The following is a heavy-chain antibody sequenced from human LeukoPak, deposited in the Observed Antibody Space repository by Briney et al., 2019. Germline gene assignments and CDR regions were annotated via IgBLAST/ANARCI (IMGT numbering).Heavy chain of an antibody. CDR1: GYTFTGYY. J-gene: IGHJ3*02. Sequence: GASVKVSCKASGYTFTGYYMHWVRQAPGQGLEWMGWINPNSGGTNYAQKLQGRVTMTRDTSISTAYMELSRLRSDDTAVYYCARPSYSGSSTLGDAFDIWGRWTMVTVSS. CDR2: INPNSGGT. CDR3: ARPSYSGSSTLGDAFDI. D-gene: IGHD1-26*01. V-gene: IGHV1-2*02.